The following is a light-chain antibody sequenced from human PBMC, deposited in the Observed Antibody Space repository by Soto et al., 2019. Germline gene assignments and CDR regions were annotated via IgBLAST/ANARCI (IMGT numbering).Light chain of an antibody. J-gene: IGKJ1*01. Sequence: DIVMTQSPLSLPVTPGEPASISCRFSQSLLHSNGYNCLDWYLQKPGQSPQLLIYLGSNRASGVPDRISGSGSGTDFTLKISRVQAEDVGIYYCMQALPTPRTFGQGTKVEIK. V-gene: IGKV2-28*01. CDR3: MQALPTPRT. CDR2: LGS. CDR1: QSLLHSNGYNC.